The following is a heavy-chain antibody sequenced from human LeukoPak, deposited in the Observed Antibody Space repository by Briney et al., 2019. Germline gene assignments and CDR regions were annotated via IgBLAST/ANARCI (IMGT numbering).Heavy chain of an antibody. D-gene: IGHD5-24*01. V-gene: IGHV1-2*04. CDR3: ARADRDGYNINLDY. CDR2: INPNSGGT. CDR1: GYTFIDYY. J-gene: IGHJ4*02. Sequence: ASVKVSCKASGYTFIDYYMHWVRQAPGQGLEWMGWINPNSGGTNYAQKFQGWVTMTRDTSISTAYMELSRLRSDDTAVYYCARADRDGYNINLDYWGQGTLVTVPS.